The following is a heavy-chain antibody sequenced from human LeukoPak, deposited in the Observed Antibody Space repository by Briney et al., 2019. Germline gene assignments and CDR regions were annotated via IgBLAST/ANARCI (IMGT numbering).Heavy chain of an antibody. CDR1: GFTFSSYW. CDR3: ARDRSSSWGDYYYYGMDV. Sequence: GGSLRLSCAASGFTFSSYWMSWVRQAPGKGLEWVANIKQDGSEKYYVDSVKGRFTISRDNAKNSLYLQMNSLRAEDTAVYYCARDRSSSWGDYYYYGMDVWGKGTTVTVSS. CDR2: IKQDGSEK. D-gene: IGHD6-13*01. J-gene: IGHJ6*04. V-gene: IGHV3-7*03.